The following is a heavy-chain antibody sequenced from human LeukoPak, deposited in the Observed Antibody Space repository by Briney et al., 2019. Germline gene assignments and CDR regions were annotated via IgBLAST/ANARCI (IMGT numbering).Heavy chain of an antibody. J-gene: IGHJ6*02. D-gene: IGHD1-1*01. Sequence: GGPLRFSCAASGFTFSDYYMGWIRQAPGKGLKGVSYISSSGSTIYYADSVKGRFTISRDNAKNSLYLQMNSLRAEDTAVYYCARDVSPWYNPTYYYGMDVWGQGTTVTVSS. CDR3: ARDVSPWYNPTYYYGMDV. V-gene: IGHV3-11*01. CDR1: GFTFSDYY. CDR2: ISSSGSTI.